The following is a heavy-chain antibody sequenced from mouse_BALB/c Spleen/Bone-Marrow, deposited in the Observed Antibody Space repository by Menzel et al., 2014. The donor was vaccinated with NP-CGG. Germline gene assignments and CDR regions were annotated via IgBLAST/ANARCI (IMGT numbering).Heavy chain of an antibody. CDR3: ASLDDYIY. CDR2: IDPANGNT. Sequence: VQLKQSGAELVKPGASVKLSCTASGFNIKDTYMHWVRRRPEQGLEWIGRIDPANGNTKYDPKFQGKATITADTSSNTAYLQLSSLTSEDTAVYYCASLDDYIYWGQGTLVTVSA. D-gene: IGHD2-4*01. V-gene: IGHV14-3*02. J-gene: IGHJ3*01. CDR1: GFNIKDTY.